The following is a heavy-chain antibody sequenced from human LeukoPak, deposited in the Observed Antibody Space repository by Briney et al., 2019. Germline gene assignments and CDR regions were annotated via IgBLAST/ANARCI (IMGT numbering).Heavy chain of an antibody. CDR3: ARGRGSYYDTTGGLDY. D-gene: IGHD3-22*01. CDR1: GFTVSSKY. Sequence: GGSLRLSCAASGFTVSSKYMSSVRQAPGKGLEWVSFIYSGGSTFYADSVRGRFTISRDSSKNTVYLQMSSLRAEDTAVYYCARGRGSYYDTTGGLDYWGQGTLVTVSS. J-gene: IGHJ4*02. CDR2: IYSGGST. V-gene: IGHV3-53*01.